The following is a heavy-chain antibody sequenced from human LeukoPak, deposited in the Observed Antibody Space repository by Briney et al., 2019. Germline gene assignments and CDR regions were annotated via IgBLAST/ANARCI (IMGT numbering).Heavy chain of an antibody. CDR3: AKDNRRHYTSGPNPDSLH. D-gene: IGHD6-19*01. V-gene: IGHV3-74*01. CDR2: IKSDGITI. CDR1: GFTFSNYM. Sequence: GGSLRLSCAASGFTFSNYMMHWVRQAPGKGLVWVSRIKSDGITITYADSVKGRFTISRDNAKNSLYLRMNSLRVEDTAFYYCAKDNRRHYTSGPNPDSLHWGQGALVTVSS. J-gene: IGHJ4*02.